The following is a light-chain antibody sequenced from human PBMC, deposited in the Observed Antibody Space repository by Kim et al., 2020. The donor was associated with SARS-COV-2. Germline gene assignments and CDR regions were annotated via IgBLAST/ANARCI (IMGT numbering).Light chain of an antibody. Sequence: ALGQTVRITCQGDSLRSYYATWYQQKSGQAPIIVIYGKNIRPSGIPDRFSGSSSGNTASLTITGTQAGDEADYYCNSRDSSDNVVFGGGTKLTVL. J-gene: IGLJ2*01. CDR2: GKN. CDR3: NSRDSSDNVV. CDR1: SLRSYY. V-gene: IGLV3-19*01.